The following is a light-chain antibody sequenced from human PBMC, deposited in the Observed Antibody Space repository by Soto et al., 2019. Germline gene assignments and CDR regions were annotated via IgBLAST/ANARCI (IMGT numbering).Light chain of an antibody. J-gene: IGLJ1*01. Sequence: QPVLTQPPSASGSPGQSVTISCTGTSSDVGGYNYVSWYQQHPGKAPKLMIYEVSKRPSGVPDRFSASKSGNTASLTVSGLQAEDEADYYCSSYAGSNNFVFGTGTKLTVL. CDR1: SSDVGGYNY. CDR3: SSYAGSNNFV. CDR2: EVS. V-gene: IGLV2-8*01.